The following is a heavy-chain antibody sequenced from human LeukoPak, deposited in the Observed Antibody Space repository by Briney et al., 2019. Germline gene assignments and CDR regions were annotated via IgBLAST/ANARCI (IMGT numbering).Heavy chain of an antibody. D-gene: IGHD6-19*01. CDR2: ISWSSGSI. V-gene: IGHV3-9*03. Sequence: GGSLRLSCAASGFTFDDYAMHWVRQPPGKGLEWVSGISWSSGSIGYADSVKGRSTISRDNAKNSLYLQMNSLRAEDMALYYCAKDREEQWLVGGGFDYWGQGTLVTVSS. CDR1: GFTFDDYA. J-gene: IGHJ4*02. CDR3: AKDREEQWLVGGGFDY.